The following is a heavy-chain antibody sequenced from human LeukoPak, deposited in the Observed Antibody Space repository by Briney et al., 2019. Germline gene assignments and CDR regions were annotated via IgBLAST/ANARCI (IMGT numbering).Heavy chain of an antibody. Sequence: GASVKVSCKASGYTFTGHYMHWVRQAPGQGLEWMGWINPNSGGTNYAQKFQGRVTMTRDTSISTAYMEPSRLRSDDTAVYYCARAVREGTSMGNDYWGQGTLVTVSS. CDR2: INPNSGGT. CDR1: GYTFTGHY. J-gene: IGHJ4*02. D-gene: IGHD1-1*01. V-gene: IGHV1-2*02. CDR3: ARAVREGTSMGNDY.